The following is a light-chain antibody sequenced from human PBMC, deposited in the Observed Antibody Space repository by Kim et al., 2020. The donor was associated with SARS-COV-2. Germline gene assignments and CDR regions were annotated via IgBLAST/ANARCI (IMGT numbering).Light chain of an antibody. J-gene: IGLJ2*01. Sequence: QSALTQPASVSASPGQSITISCSGTTSDGGGYNYVSWFQQHPGKGKAPKLIIYDVNKRPSGVSSRFSGSKSGNTASLTISGLQAEDEADYYCISYTKTNTLVFGGGTQLTVL. CDR1: TSDGGGYNY. V-gene: IGLV2-14*01. CDR2: DVN. CDR3: ISYTKTNTLV.